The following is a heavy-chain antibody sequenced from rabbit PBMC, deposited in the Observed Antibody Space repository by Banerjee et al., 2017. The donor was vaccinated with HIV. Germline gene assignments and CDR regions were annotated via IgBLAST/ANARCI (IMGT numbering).Heavy chain of an antibody. J-gene: IGHJ4*01. CDR3: ARGWPFDDIDTYIL. CDR2: IYTDSDYT. Sequence: QQQLEESGGGLVKPGGTLTLTCKASGFSFSSGYDMCWVRQAPGKGLEWIACIYTDSDYTYYASWAKGRFTISKTSSTTVTLQMTSLTAADTATYFCARGWPFDDIDTYILWGPGTLVTVS. CDR1: GFSFSSGYD. D-gene: IGHD1-1*01. V-gene: IGHV1S45*01.